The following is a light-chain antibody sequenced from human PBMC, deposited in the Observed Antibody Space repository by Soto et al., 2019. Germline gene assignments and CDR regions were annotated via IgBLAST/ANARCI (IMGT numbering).Light chain of an antibody. Sequence: DIQMTPSPSSLSASVGDTVTITCRGSQSIRGRLNWYQQKPGKAPNLLIYAATTLQSGVPSRFSGGGSGTDFTLTVSGLQPEDLATYYCQQSYTNHMTFGQGTKVDIK. CDR2: AAT. CDR1: QSIRGR. J-gene: IGKJ1*01. V-gene: IGKV1-39*01. CDR3: QQSYTNHMT.